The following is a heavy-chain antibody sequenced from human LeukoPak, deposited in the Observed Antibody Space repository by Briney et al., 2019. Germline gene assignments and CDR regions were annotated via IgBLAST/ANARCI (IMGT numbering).Heavy chain of an antibody. CDR1: GGTLSSYA. D-gene: IGHD6-6*01. CDR2: IIPIFGTA. Sequence: SVKVSCKASGGTLSSYAISWVRQAPGQGLEWMGGIIPIFGTANYAQKFQGRVTITTDESTSTAYMELSSLRSEDTAVYYCARSMYSSSSISFDYWGQGTLVTVSS. CDR3: ARSMYSSSSISFDY. J-gene: IGHJ4*02. V-gene: IGHV1-69*05.